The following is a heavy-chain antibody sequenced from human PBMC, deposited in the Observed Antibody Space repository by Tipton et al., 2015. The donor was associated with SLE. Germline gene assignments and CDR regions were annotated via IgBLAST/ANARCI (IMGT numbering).Heavy chain of an antibody. CDR3: ARGGVLVGTTEYYFDS. V-gene: IGHV1-46*01. D-gene: IGHD2/OR15-2a*01. Sequence: VQLVQSGAEVKKPGASVKVSCKASGDTFTTYYVHWVRQAPGQGLEWMGLFNPSGGYTAYAQKFQGRVTATRDTSTTTVYMELSGLRSEDTAVYYCARGGVLVGTTEYYFDSWGQGTLVTVSS. CDR2: FNPSGGYT. J-gene: IGHJ4*02. CDR1: GDTFTTYY.